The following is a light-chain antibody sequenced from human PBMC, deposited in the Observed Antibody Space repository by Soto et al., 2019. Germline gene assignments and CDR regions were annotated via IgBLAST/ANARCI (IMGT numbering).Light chain of an antibody. CDR2: AAS. V-gene: IGKV1-8*01. Sequence: AIRMTQSPSSFSASTGDRVTITCRASQGISSYLAWYQQKPGKAPNLLIYAASTLQSGVPSRFSGSGSGTDFTLTISCLQSEDFATYYCQQYSSYRYTFGQGTKLEIK. CDR3: QQYSSYRYT. J-gene: IGKJ2*01. CDR1: QGISSY.